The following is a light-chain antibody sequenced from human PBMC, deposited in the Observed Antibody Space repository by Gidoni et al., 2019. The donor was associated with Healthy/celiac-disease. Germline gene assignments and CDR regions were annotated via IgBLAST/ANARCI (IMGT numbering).Light chain of an antibody. Sequence: VMAPSPLALPATLGQPASIPGRSSHSLVYSDGNSSLNWFQQRPGQSPRRLIDKVSNRDSGVPDRFSGSCAGTVFILNSSMVEAEDVGFYYCMQGTHWPPGTFGQGTNLEI. CDR3: MQGTHWPPGT. CDR1: HSLVYSDGNSS. V-gene: IGKV2-30*01. J-gene: IGKJ2*02. CDR2: KVS.